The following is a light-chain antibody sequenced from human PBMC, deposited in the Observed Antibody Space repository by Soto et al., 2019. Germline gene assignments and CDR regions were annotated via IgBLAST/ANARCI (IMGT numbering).Light chain of an antibody. V-gene: IGKV3-20*01. J-gene: IGKJ1*01. CDR3: QQYGSSQWT. CDR2: DAS. Sequence: EIVLQQSQATMSLSPGERATLSCRASQSVSSNYFAWYQQKPGQAPRLLIYDASNRATGLPARFSGSGSGTDFTLTISSLEPEDFAVYYCQQYGSSQWTVGQGTKVDI. CDR1: QSVSSNY.